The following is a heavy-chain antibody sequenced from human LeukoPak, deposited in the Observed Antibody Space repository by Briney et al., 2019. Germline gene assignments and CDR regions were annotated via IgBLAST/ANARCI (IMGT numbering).Heavy chain of an antibody. J-gene: IGHJ4*02. V-gene: IGHV3-23*01. CDR3: AKAYAFVGANYFDY. CDR2: ASDTT. D-gene: IGHD1-26*01. CDR1: GFTFSTYA. Sequence: GGSLRLSCAASGFTFSTYAMSWVRQTPGKGLEWVSAASDTTYYAESVKGRFTISRDNSKNTLYLQMNNLRAEDAAIYYCAKAYAFVGANYFDYWGQGTLVTVSS.